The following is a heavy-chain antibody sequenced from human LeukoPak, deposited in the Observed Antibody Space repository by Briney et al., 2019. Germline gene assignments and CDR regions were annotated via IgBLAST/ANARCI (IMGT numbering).Heavy chain of an antibody. Sequence: SETLSLTCTVSGGSISSYYWSWIRQPAGKGLEWIGRIYTSGSTNYNPSLKSRVTMSVDTSKNQFSLKLSSVTAADTAVYYCARVHLAGIAAAMGWWFDPWGQGTLVTVPS. V-gene: IGHV4-4*07. CDR3: ARVHLAGIAAAMGWWFDP. D-gene: IGHD6-13*01. CDR2: IYTSGST. CDR1: GGSISSYY. J-gene: IGHJ5*02.